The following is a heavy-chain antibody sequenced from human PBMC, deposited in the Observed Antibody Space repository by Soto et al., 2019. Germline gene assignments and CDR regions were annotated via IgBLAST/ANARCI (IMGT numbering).Heavy chain of an antibody. V-gene: IGHV4-59*01. Sequence: QVQLQESGPGLVKPSETLSLTCTVSGGSISSYYWSWIRQPPGKGLEWIGYIYYSGSTNYNPSLKSRVTISVDTSKNQFSLKLSSVTAVDTAVYYCARVWGGAFDIWGQVTMVTVSS. CDR2: IYYSGST. CDR3: ARVWGGAFDI. CDR1: GGSISSYY. J-gene: IGHJ3*02. D-gene: IGHD3-10*01.